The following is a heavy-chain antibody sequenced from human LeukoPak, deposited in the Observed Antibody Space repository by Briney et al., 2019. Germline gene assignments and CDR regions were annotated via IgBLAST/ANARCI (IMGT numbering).Heavy chain of an antibody. V-gene: IGHV3-20*04. J-gene: IGHJ3*02. D-gene: IGHD3-22*01. CDR2: INWNGGST. CDR3: AREVSLSGYYNDAFDI. Sequence: PTGGSLRLSCAASGFTFDDYGMSWVRQAPGKGLEWVSGINWNGGSTGYADSVKGRFTISRDNAKNSLYLQMNSLRAEDTAVYYCAREVSLSGYYNDAFDIWGQGTMVTVSS. CDR1: GFTFDDYG.